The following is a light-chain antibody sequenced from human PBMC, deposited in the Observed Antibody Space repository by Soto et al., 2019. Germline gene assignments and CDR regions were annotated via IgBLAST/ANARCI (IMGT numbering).Light chain of an antibody. CDR3: GSWDSSLSAYV. V-gene: IGLV1-51*01. Sequence: KNALSGSTVQGHNVSISCSGSSSNIGGNSVSWYQQLPGTAPKLLIYDDNKRPSGIPDRFSGSKSGTSATLGITGFQTGDEADYYCGSWDSSLSAYVFGTGTKV. CDR2: DDN. CDR1: SSNIGGNS. J-gene: IGLJ1*01.